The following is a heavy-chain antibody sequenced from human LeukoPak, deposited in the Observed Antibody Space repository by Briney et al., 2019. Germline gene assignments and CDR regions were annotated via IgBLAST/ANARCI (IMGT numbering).Heavy chain of an antibody. Sequence: ASVKVSCKASGGTFSSHVFSWVRQAPGQGLEWMGGMIPISGTGNYAQKFQGRVIITADESTRTAYMELNSLKSEDTAVYYCARDRDGSAAVGAADWGQGTLVTVSS. CDR2: MIPISGTG. V-gene: IGHV1-69*13. CDR3: ARDRDGSAAVGAAD. D-gene: IGHD6-13*01. J-gene: IGHJ4*02. CDR1: GGTFSSHV.